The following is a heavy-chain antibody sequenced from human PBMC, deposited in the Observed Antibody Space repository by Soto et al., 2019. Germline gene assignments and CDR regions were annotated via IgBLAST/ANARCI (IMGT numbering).Heavy chain of an antibody. CDR3: ARAAQMPTINGVGDY. CDR1: GGTFSSYT. Sequence: SVKVSCKASGGTFSSYTISWVRQAPGQGLEWMGRIIPILGIANYAQKFQGRVTITADKSTSTAYMELSSLRSEDTAVYYCARAAQMPTINGVGDYGGKGPLVTVS. V-gene: IGHV1-69*02. CDR2: IIPILGIA. D-gene: IGHD2-8*01. J-gene: IGHJ4*02.